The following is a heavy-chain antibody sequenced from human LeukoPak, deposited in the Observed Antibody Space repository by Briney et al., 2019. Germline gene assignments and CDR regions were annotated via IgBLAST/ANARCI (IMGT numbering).Heavy chain of an antibody. CDR3: ARGSYSSSWYGKYNWFDP. D-gene: IGHD6-13*01. CDR1: GYTFTSYG. Sequence: ASVKVSCKASGYTFTSYGISWVRQAPGQGLEWMGWISAYNGNTYYAQKLQGRVTMTTDTSTSTAYMELRSLRSDDTAVYYCARGSYSSSWYGKYNWFDPWGQGTLVTVSS. V-gene: IGHV1-18*01. CDR2: ISAYNGNT. J-gene: IGHJ5*02.